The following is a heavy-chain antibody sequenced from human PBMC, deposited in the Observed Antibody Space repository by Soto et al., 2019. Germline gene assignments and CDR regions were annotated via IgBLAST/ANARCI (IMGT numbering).Heavy chain of an antibody. CDR3: ARCTRSGFDDY. Sequence: SETLSLTCAVYGGSFSGYYWSWIRQPPGKGLEWIGEINHSGSTNYNPSLKSRVTISVDTSKNQFSLKLSSVTAADTAVYYCARCTRSGFDDYWGQGTLVTVSS. CDR1: GGSFSGYY. J-gene: IGHJ4*02. D-gene: IGHD5-12*01. V-gene: IGHV4-34*01. CDR2: INHSGST.